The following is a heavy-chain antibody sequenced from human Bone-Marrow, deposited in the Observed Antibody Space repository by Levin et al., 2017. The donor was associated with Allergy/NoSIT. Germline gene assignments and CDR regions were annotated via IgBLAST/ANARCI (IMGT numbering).Heavy chain of an antibody. CDR3: ARGTVTGRAFDL. CDR1: GFRFDEYV. V-gene: IGHV3-20*04. D-gene: IGHD4-11*01. J-gene: IGHJ3*01. Sequence: GESLKISCAASGFRFDEYVMTWVRQAPGKGLEWVSGINWNGGSTGYADSVKGRFTISRDNAKNSLYLQMNSLRAEDTALYFCARGTVTGRAFDLWGQGTLVTVSS. CDR2: INWNGGST.